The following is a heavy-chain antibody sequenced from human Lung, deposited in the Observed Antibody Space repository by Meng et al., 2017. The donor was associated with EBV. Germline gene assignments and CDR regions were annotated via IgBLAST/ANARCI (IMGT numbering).Heavy chain of an antibody. D-gene: IGHD5-24*01. CDR3: ARDEGGWLTAPDY. J-gene: IGHJ4*02. Sequence: VQLVHSGGEVKKLGAPVQVPCQASGGTFSSYAISWVGQAPGQGLEWMGRIIPILGIANYAQKFQGRVTITADKSTSTAYMELSSLRSEDTAVYYCARDEGGWLTAPDYWGQGTLVTVSS. CDR2: IIPILGIA. V-gene: IGHV1-69*04. CDR1: GGTFSSYA.